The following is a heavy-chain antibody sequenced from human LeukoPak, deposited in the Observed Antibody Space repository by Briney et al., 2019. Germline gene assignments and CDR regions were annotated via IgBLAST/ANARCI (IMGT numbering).Heavy chain of an antibody. V-gene: IGHV3-23*01. CDR3: AKTAGGSIDY. CDR2: IGGSGGIT. D-gene: IGHD6-25*01. Sequence: GGSLRLSCAASGFTFSSYAMSWVRQAPGKGLEWVSSIGGSGGITYYADSVKGRFSVSRDSSENTLYLQMNSLRAEDTAIYFCAKTAGGSIDYWGQGTLVTVSS. CDR1: GFTFSSYA. J-gene: IGHJ4*02.